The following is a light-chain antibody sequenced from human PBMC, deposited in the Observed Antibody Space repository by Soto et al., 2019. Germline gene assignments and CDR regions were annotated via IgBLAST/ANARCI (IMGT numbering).Light chain of an antibody. V-gene: IGLV2-14*03. CDR3: CSYKSSSTLYV. CDR1: SSDIGAYNY. Sequence: QSALTQPASVSGSPGQSITISCTGTSSDIGAYNYVSWYQQHPGKAPKLIIYDVTNRPAGISSRFSASKSGNTASLTISVLQAEDEADYYCCSYKSSSTLYVFGTGTKVT. J-gene: IGLJ1*01. CDR2: DVT.